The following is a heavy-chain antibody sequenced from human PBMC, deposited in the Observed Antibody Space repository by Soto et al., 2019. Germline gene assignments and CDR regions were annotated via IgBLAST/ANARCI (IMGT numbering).Heavy chain of an antibody. V-gene: IGHV2-5*01. CDR2: IYWNADK. J-gene: IGHJ4*02. CDR3: AHGSGWLSDY. CDR1: GFSLSSSAVG. Sequence: QITLKESGPTLLKPTQTLTLTCTFSGFSLSSSAVGVNWIRQPPGKALEWLALIYWNADKHYSPSLRSRLTITKDTSKNQVVLTMTNMDPVDTATYYCAHGSGWLSDYWGQGILVTVSS. D-gene: IGHD6-19*01.